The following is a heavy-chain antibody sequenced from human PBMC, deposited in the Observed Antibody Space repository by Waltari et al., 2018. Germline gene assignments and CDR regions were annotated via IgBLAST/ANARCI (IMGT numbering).Heavy chain of an antibody. CDR2: ISSGSSYI. J-gene: IGHJ4*02. CDR1: GFTFSSYR. D-gene: IGHD3-16*01. CDR3: ASLAGVMR. Sequence: EVQLVASGGGLVKPGGSLRLSCAASGFTFSSYRRNWVRQAPGKGMEWVSSISSGSSYIYYADSVKGRFTISRDNAKNSLYLQMNSLRAEDTAVYYCASLAGVMRWGQGTLVTVSS. V-gene: IGHV3-21*01.